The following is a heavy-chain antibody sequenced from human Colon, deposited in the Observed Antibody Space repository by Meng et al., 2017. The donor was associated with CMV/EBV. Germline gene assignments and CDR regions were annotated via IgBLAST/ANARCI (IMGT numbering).Heavy chain of an antibody. J-gene: IGHJ4*02. V-gene: IGHV4-34*01. CDR3: VRGNWVSDF. Sequence: VPLPQWGPEVLKPSETLSLTHTVSADSFTGYHWTWIRQPPGKGPEWIGEINYRGSIHYNPSLESRVTISLDMSTNQLSLKLNSVTAADTAVYYCVRGNWVSDFWGQGTLVTVSS. CDR2: INYRGSI. D-gene: IGHD7-27*01. CDR1: ADSFTGYH.